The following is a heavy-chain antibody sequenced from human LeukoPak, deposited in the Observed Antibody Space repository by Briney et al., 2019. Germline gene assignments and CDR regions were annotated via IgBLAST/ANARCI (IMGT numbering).Heavy chain of an antibody. CDR1: GYTFTGYY. D-gene: IGHD2-15*01. CDR2: INPNSSGT. CDR3: ARAPKYCSGGSCYPYYYGMDV. J-gene: IGHJ6*02. V-gene: IGHV1-2*02. Sequence: GASVKVSCKASGYTFTGYYMHWVRQAPGQGLEWMGWINPNSSGTNYAQKFQGRVTMTRDTSISTAYMELSRLRSDDTAVYYCARAPKYCSGGSCYPYYYGMDVWGQGTTVTVSS.